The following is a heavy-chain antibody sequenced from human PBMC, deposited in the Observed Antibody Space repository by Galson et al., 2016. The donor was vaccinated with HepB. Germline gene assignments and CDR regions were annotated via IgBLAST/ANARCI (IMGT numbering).Heavy chain of an antibody. V-gene: IGHV3-23*01. D-gene: IGHD3-22*01. J-gene: IGHJ4*02. CDR3: AKERGYHDTSGYYFRGPYFDY. Sequence: SLRLSCAASGFFFDTYDMTWIRQAPGRGLEWVSTISGGGDDTNYADSVKGRFTISRDNFRNTLYLQMNSLRAEDTAVYYCAKERGYHDTSGYYFRGPYFDYWGQGTLVTVSS. CDR1: GFFFDTYD. CDR2: ISGGGDDT.